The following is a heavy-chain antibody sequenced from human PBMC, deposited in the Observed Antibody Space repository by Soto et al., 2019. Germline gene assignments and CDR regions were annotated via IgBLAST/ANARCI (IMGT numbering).Heavy chain of an antibody. CDR1: GFTFSSYA. CDR2: ISYDGSNK. V-gene: IGHV3-30-3*01. D-gene: IGHD2-2*01. J-gene: IGHJ5*02. CDR3: ARGREYQLLLVGPSWFDP. Sequence: QVQLVESGGGVVQPGRSLRLSCAASGFTFSSYAMHWVRQAPGKGLEWVAVISYDGSNKYYADSVKGRFTISRDNSKNTLYLQMNSLRAEYTAVYYCARGREYQLLLVGPSWFDPWGQGTLVTVSS.